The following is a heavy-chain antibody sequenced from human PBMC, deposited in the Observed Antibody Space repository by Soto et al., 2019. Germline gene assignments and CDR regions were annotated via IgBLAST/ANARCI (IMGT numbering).Heavy chain of an antibody. J-gene: IGHJ6*02. CDR1: GGSISSGGYS. CDR3: ARSGYYDSSGYYTGQYYYYGMDV. CDR2: IYHSGST. Sequence: SETLSLTCAVSGGSISSGGYSWSWIRQPPGKGLEWIGYIYHSGSTYYNPSLKSRVTISVDRSKNQFSLKLSSVTAADTAVYYCARSGYYDSSGYYTGQYYYYGMDVWGQGTTVTVSS. V-gene: IGHV4-30-2*01. D-gene: IGHD3-22*01.